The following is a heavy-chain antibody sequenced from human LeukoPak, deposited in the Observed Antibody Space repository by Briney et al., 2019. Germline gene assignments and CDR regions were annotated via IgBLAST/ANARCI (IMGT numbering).Heavy chain of an antibody. Sequence: ASVKVSCKASGYTFTSYGISWVRQAPGQGLEWMGWISAYNGNTNYAQKLQGRVTMTTDTSTSTAFIELRSLRSDDTAVYYCARDREFTIFGVVTRFDPWGQGTLVTVSS. J-gene: IGHJ5*02. CDR2: ISAYNGNT. CDR1: GYTFTSYG. D-gene: IGHD3-3*01. V-gene: IGHV1-18*01. CDR3: ARDREFTIFGVVTRFDP.